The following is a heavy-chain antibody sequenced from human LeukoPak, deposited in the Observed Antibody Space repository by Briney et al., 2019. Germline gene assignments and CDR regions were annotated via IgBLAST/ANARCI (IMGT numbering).Heavy chain of an antibody. CDR2: IYHSGST. D-gene: IGHD5-12*01. CDR3: ARDLRGYAY. J-gene: IGHJ4*02. Sequence: SRTLSLTCAVSGDSPTSNNWWSWVRQPPGKGLEWIGEIYHSGSTNYNPSLKSRVTISVDKSKNQVSRELSSVTAADTGVYYCARDLRGYAYWGQGTLVTVSS. CDR1: GDSPTSNNW. V-gene: IGHV4-4*02.